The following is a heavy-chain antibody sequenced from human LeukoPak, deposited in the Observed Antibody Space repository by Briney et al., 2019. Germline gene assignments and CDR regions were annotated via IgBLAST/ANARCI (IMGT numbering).Heavy chain of an antibody. Sequence: SETLSLTCAVYGGSFSGYYWSWIRQPPGKGLEWIGEINHSGSTNYNPSLKSRVTISVDTSKDQFSLKLSSVTAADTAVYYCARDPIAVAGFDYWGQGTLVTVSS. D-gene: IGHD6-19*01. V-gene: IGHV4-34*01. CDR1: GGSFSGYY. CDR3: ARDPIAVAGFDY. CDR2: INHSGST. J-gene: IGHJ4*02.